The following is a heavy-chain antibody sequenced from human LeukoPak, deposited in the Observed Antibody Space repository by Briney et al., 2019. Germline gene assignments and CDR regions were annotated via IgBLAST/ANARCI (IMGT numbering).Heavy chain of an antibody. Sequence: SETLSLTCAAYGGSFSGYYWSWIRQPPGKGLEWIGEINHSGSANYNPSLKSRVTISVDTSKNQFSLKLSSVTAADTAVYYCARGPTVVTAVGYWFDPWGQGTLVTVSS. D-gene: IGHD4-23*01. J-gene: IGHJ5*02. V-gene: IGHV4-34*01. CDR3: ARGPTVVTAVGYWFDP. CDR2: INHSGSA. CDR1: GGSFSGYY.